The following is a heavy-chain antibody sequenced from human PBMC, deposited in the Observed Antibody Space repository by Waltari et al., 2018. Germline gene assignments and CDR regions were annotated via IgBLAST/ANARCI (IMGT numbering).Heavy chain of an antibody. D-gene: IGHD2-15*01. J-gene: IGHJ4*02. CDR1: GFTFDDST. CDR3: LPGSWDH. Sequence: EVQLVESGGGVVQPGGALRRSCAASGFTFDDSTMHWVRQAPGKGLEWVSLISVDGGSTYYADSVKGRFTISRDNRKNSLYLQMNSLRPEDTALYYCLPGSWDHWGQGTLVTVSS. CDR2: ISVDGGST. V-gene: IGHV3-43*02.